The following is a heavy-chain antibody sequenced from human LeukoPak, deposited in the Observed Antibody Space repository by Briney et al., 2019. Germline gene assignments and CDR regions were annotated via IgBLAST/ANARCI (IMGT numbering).Heavy chain of an antibody. V-gene: IGHV4-39*07. J-gene: IGHJ5*02. CDR1: GGSISSSSYY. CDR3: ARSTYYDFWGATNWFDP. CDR2: IYYSGST. Sequence: SETLSLTCTVSGGSISSSSYYWGWIRQPPGKGLEWIGSIYYSGSTYYNPSLKSRVTISVDTSKNQFSLKLSSVTAADTAVYYCARSTYYDFWGATNWFDPWGQGTLVTVSS. D-gene: IGHD3-3*01.